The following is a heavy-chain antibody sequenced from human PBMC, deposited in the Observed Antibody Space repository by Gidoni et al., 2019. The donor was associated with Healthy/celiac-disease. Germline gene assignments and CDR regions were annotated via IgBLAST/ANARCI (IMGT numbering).Heavy chain of an antibody. CDR1: GFTFSSYS. D-gene: IGHD2-15*01. Sequence: EVQLVESGGGLVKPGGSLRLSCAAFGFTFSSYSMNWVRQAPGKGLEGVASISSSSSYIYYADSVKGRFTISRDNAKNSLYLQMNSLGAEDTAVYYCARDGGGYYYYYMDVWGKGTTVTVSS. CDR2: ISSSSSYI. J-gene: IGHJ6*03. CDR3: ARDGGGYYYYYMDV. V-gene: IGHV3-21*01.